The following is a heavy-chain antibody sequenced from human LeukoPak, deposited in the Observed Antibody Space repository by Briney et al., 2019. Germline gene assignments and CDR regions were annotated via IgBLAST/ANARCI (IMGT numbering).Heavy chain of an antibody. J-gene: IGHJ4*02. Sequence: ASVKVSCKASGYSLTSYGITWVRQAPGQGLEWMGIINPNDASTNYAQKFQGRVTMTRDTSTSTVYVELSSLRSEDTAVYYCARTAIAARYYFDYWGQGSLVTVSS. CDR1: GYSLTSYG. V-gene: IGHV1-46*01. CDR3: ARTAIAARYYFDY. D-gene: IGHD6-6*01. CDR2: INPNDAST.